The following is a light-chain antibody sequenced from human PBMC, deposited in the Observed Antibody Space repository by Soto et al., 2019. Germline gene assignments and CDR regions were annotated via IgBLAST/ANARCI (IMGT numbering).Light chain of an antibody. CDR1: SSNIGTNT. Sequence: QSVLTQPPSASGTPGQRVTISCSGSSSNIGTNTVNWYQQLPGSAPKFLIYSNNQRPSGVPARFSGSKSGTSASLAISGLQPDDEADYYCAAWDGSLNGVLFGGGTKLTV. CDR3: AAWDGSLNGVL. CDR2: SNN. V-gene: IGLV1-44*01. J-gene: IGLJ2*01.